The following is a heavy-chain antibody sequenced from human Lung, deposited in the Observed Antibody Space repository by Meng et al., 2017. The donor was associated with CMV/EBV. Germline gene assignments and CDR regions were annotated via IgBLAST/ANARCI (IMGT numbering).Heavy chain of an antibody. V-gene: IGHV3-11*04. CDR3: VRDILRVGITYYFDY. Sequence: SCAASGFPFSNYYMSWIRLAPGKGLEWISYISGDGSDLFYGDSVRGRFTISRDNAKNSLYLQIYSLRVEDTAVYYCVRDILRVGITYYFDYWGQGTLVTVSS. J-gene: IGHJ4*02. D-gene: IGHD1-26*01. CDR1: GFPFSNYY. CDR2: ISGDGSDL.